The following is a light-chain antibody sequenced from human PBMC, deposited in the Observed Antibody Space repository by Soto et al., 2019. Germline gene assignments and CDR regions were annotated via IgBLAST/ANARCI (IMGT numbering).Light chain of an antibody. CDR3: LQDYDYPRT. CDR1: QGIRNE. Sequence: AIQMTQSPSSLSASVGDRVTITCRASQGIRNELSWFQQRPGNAPNLLISAASRLQSGVPSRFSGRGSGTNFTLNISSLQPEDFATYYCLQDYDYPRTFGQGNKVEIK. V-gene: IGKV1-6*01. J-gene: IGKJ1*01. CDR2: AAS.